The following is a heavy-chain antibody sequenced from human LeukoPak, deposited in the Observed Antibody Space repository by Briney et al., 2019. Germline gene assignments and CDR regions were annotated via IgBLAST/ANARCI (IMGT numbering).Heavy chain of an antibody. CDR1: GYTFTSYA. CDR2: INAGNGNT. D-gene: IGHD5-12*01. J-gene: IGHJ3*02. CDR3: ARDGGSGFLRGAFDI. Sequence: ASVKVSCKASGYTFTSYAMHWVRQAPGQRLEWMGWINAGNGNTKYSQKFQGRVTITRDTSASTAYMELSSLRSEDTAVYYCARDGGSGFLRGAFDIWGQGTMVTVSS. V-gene: IGHV1-3*01.